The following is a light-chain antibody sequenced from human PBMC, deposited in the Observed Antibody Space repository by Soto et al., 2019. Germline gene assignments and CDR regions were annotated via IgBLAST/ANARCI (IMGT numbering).Light chain of an antibody. J-gene: IGLJ2*01. CDR3: GTWDGSLSVGV. CDR1: NSNIGNNY. V-gene: IGLV1-51*01. CDR2: DNN. Sequence: QSVLTQPPSVSAAPGQRVTISCSGSNSNIGNNYVSWYQQLPGTAPKLLIYDNNKRPSGIPDRFSGSKSGTSATLGITGLQTGDEADYYCGTWDGSLSVGVFGGGTKLTVL.